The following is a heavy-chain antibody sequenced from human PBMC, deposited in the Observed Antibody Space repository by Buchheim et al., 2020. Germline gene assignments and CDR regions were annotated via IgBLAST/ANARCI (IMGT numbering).Heavy chain of an antibody. CDR2: IWYDGSIK. V-gene: IGHV3-33*01. J-gene: IGHJ6*02. Sequence: QVQLVESGGGVVQPGRSLRLSCAASGFTFSSYGMHWVRQAPGKGLEWVAVIWYDGSIKYYASSVKGRFTISRDNSKNTLYLQMNSLRAEDTAVYYCARDKTGIQLWNYYYGMDVWGQGTT. CDR3: ARDKTGIQLWNYYYGMDV. D-gene: IGHD5-18*01. CDR1: GFTFSSYG.